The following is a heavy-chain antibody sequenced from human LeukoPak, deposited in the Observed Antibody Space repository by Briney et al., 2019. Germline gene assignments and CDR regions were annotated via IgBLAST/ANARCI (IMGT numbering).Heavy chain of an antibody. D-gene: IGHD3-3*01. Sequence: GGSLRLSCAASGFTFSSYWMHWVRQAPGKGLVWVSRINSDGSSTSYADSVKGRFTISRDNAKNTLYLQMNSLRAEDMAVYYCASGYDFWSDFFDYWGQGTLVTVSS. CDR1: GFTFSSYW. CDR3: ASGYDFWSDFFDY. J-gene: IGHJ4*02. V-gene: IGHV3-74*01. CDR2: INSDGSST.